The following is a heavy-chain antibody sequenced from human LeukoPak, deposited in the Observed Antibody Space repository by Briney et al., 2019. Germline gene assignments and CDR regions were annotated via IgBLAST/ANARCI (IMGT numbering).Heavy chain of an antibody. D-gene: IGHD3-10*01. J-gene: IGHJ5*02. CDR1: GYTFTGYY. CDR3: ARGRTMVRGVTSYNWFDP. CDR2: INPNSGGT. Sequence: ASVKVSCKASGYTFTGYYMHWVRQAPGQGLEWMGWINPNSGGTNYAQKFQGRVTMTRDTSISTAYMELSRLRSDDTAVYYCARGRTMVRGVTSYNWFDPWGQGTLVTVSS. V-gene: IGHV1-2*02.